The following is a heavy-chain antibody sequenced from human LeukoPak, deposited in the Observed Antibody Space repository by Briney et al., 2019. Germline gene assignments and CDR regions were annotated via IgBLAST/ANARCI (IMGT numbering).Heavy chain of an antibody. V-gene: IGHV3-21*05. D-gene: IGHD2-21*02. Sequence: RGSLRLSCAASGFTFSSHSMNWVRQAPGKGLEWVSYISSSSSYIYYADSVKGRFTISRDNAKNSLYLQMNSLRAEDTAVYYCARDPCGGDCYSSSDYWGQGTLVTVSS. CDR1: GFTFSSHS. CDR3: ARDPCGGDCYSSSDY. CDR2: ISSSSSYI. J-gene: IGHJ4*02.